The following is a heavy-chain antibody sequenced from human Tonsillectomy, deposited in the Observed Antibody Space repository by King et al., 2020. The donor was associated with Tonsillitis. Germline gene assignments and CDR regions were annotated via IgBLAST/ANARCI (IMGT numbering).Heavy chain of an antibody. Sequence: VQLVESGGALRQPGRSLRLSCTASGFTFGDYAMSWFRQAPGRGLEWIGFIRSKGYSGTADYAASVKGRFTISRDDSAGVTYLQMNSLKSEDTGVYYCSRALLTGAYWGMIGGRGTLVIVSS. J-gene: IGHJ4*02. CDR3: SRALLTGAYWGMI. CDR1: GFTFGDYA. CDR2: IRSKGYSGTA. V-gene: IGHV3-49*03. D-gene: IGHD3-9*01.